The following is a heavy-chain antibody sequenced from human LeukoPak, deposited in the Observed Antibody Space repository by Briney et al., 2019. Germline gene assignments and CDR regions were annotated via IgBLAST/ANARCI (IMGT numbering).Heavy chain of an antibody. Sequence: GASVKVSCKASGYTFTNYYMHWVRQAPGQGLEWMGIINPNGGSTTYTQKFQGRVTTTRDTSTSTVYLKLSSLRSEDTAVYYCARDQDYCGSGSQGGGYYYYYMDVWGKGTTVTVSS. D-gene: IGHD3-10*01. CDR1: GYTFTNYY. CDR3: ARDQDYCGSGSQGGGYYYYYMDV. CDR2: INPNGGST. V-gene: IGHV1-46*01. J-gene: IGHJ6*03.